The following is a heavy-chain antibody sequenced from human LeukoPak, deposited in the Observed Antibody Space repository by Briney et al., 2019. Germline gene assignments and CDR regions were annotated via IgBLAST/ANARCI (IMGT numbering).Heavy chain of an antibody. CDR1: GGSISSYY. CDR2: IYYSGST. D-gene: IGHD1-26*01. J-gene: IGHJ4*02. V-gene: IGHV4-59*01. Sequence: SETLSLTCTVSGGSISSYYWSWIGQPPGKGLEWIGYIYYSGSTNYNPSLKSRVTISVDTSKNQFSLKLSSVTAEDTAVYYCARRATGEGLDYWGQGTLCTVSS. CDR3: ARRATGEGLDY.